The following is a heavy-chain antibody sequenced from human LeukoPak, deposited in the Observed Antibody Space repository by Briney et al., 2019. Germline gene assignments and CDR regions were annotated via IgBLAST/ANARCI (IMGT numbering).Heavy chain of an antibody. CDR1: GYTFTGYY. V-gene: IGHV1-2*04. Sequence: ASVKVSCKASGYTFTGYYMHWVRQAPGQGLEWMGWINPNSGGTNYAQKFQGWVTMTRDTSISTAYMELSRLRSDDTAVYYCARTVKGDYDYYYGMDVWGQGTTVTVSS. D-gene: IGHD4-17*01. CDR2: INPNSGGT. J-gene: IGHJ6*02. CDR3: ARTVKGDYDYYYGMDV.